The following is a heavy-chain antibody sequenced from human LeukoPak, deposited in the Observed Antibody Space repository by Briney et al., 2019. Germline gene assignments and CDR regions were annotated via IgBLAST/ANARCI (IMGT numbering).Heavy chain of an antibody. V-gene: IGHV4-34*01. J-gene: IGHJ1*01. D-gene: IGHD6-6*01. Sequence: SETLSLTCAVYGGSFSGYYWSWIRQPPGKGLEWIGEINHSGSTNHNPSLKSRVTISVDTSKNQFSLKLSSVTAADTAVYYCARAARGSSVRYFQHWGQGTLVTVSS. CDR3: ARAARGSSVRYFQH. CDR1: GGSFSGYY. CDR2: INHSGST.